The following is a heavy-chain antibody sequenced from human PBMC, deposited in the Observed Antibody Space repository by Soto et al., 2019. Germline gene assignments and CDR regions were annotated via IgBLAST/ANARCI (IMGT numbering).Heavy chain of an antibody. Sequence: QVQLVQSGAEVKKPGASVKVSCKASGYTFTSYGISWVRQAPGQGLEWMGWISAYNGNTKYVQKFQGRVTMTTDTAPSTAYMELRSLRSDDTAVYYCARDAAAGLNDYWGQGTLVTVSS. CDR1: GYTFTSYG. D-gene: IGHD6-13*01. CDR3: ARDAAAGLNDY. V-gene: IGHV1-18*01. CDR2: ISAYNGNT. J-gene: IGHJ4*02.